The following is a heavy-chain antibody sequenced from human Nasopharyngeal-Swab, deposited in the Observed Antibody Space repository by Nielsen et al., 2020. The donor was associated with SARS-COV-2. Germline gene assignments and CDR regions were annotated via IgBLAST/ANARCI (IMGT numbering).Heavy chain of an antibody. Sequence: ASVKVSCKASGYTFKSFAVNWVRQAPGQGLEWMGWISAYNGNTNYAQNLQGRVTMTEDTSTDTAYMELSSLRSEDTAVYYCATGPAAGNPTWWFDPWGQGTLVTVSS. CDR1: GYTFKSFA. CDR3: ATGPAAGNPTWWFDP. CDR2: ISAYNGNT. D-gene: IGHD6-13*01. V-gene: IGHV1-18*01. J-gene: IGHJ5*02.